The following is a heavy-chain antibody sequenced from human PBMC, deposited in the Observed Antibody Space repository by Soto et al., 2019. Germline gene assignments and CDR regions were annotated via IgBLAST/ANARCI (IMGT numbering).Heavy chain of an antibody. V-gene: IGHV3-53*04. CDR2: IYSGGST. D-gene: IGHD2-2*01. J-gene: IGHJ6*03. CDR3: ARVVRYCSSTSCYYYYYMDV. CDR1: GFTVSSNY. Sequence: GGSLRLSCAASGFTVSSNYVSWVRQAPGKGLDWVSVIYSGGSTYYADSVKGRFTISRHNSKNTLYLQMNSLRAEDTAVYYCARVVRYCSSTSCYYYYYMDVWGKGTTVTVSS.